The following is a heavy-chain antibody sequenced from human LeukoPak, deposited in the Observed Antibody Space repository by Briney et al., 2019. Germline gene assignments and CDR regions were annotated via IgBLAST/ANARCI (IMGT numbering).Heavy chain of an antibody. V-gene: IGHV4-4*07. CDR3: ARTVVTLDWYFDL. J-gene: IGHJ2*01. CDR2: FYTSGTT. D-gene: IGHD4-23*01. CDR1: DGSIYSYY. Sequence: PSETLSLTCTVSDGSIYSYYWSWLRQPAGKGLEWIGRFYTSGTTNYNPSLKSRVTMSIDTSKNQVSLKMRSVTAADTAVYYCARTVVTLDWYFDLWGRGTLVSVSS.